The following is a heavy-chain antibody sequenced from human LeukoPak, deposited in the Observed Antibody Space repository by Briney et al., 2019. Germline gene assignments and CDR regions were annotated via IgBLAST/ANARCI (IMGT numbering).Heavy chain of an antibody. CDR3: AELGITMIGGV. J-gene: IGHJ6*04. Sequence: GGSLRLSCAASGFSFSSYEMNWVRHAPGKGLEWISFISSSGRKIYYTDSVKGRFTISRDNAKNSLYLQMNSLRAEDTAVYYCAELGITMIGGVWGKGTTVTISS. CDR2: ISSSGRKI. CDR1: GFSFSSYE. V-gene: IGHV3-48*03. D-gene: IGHD3-10*02.